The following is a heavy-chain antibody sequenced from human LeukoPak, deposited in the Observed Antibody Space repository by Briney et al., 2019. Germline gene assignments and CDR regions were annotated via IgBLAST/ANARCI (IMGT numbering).Heavy chain of an antibody. CDR3: ARAARTKLRFLAPFFI. V-gene: IGHV4-34*01. CDR1: GGSFSGYY. D-gene: IGHD3-3*01. J-gene: IGHJ4*02. Sequence: SETLSLTCAVYGGSFSGYYWSWIRQPPGKGLEWIGEINHSGSTNYNPSLKSRVTITVDTSKNQFSLKLSSVPASDTAVYYCARAARTKLRFLAPFFIWGQGSLVTVYS. CDR2: INHSGST.